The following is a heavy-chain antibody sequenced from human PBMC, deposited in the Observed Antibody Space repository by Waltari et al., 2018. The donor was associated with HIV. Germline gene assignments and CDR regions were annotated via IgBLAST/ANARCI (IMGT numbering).Heavy chain of an antibody. J-gene: IGHJ5*02. Sequence: EVQLVESGGGLVQPGSSLRLPCAASGFTFGDSAMHWVRQPPGKGLEWVSGISWNSGSIDYADSVKGRFTISRDNTKNSLYLQMNSVRAEDTALYYCAKDRGPFIAVAGTWGQGTLVTVSS. CDR3: AKDRGPFIAVAGT. CDR2: ISWNSGSI. CDR1: GFTFGDSA. V-gene: IGHV3-9*01. D-gene: IGHD6-19*01.